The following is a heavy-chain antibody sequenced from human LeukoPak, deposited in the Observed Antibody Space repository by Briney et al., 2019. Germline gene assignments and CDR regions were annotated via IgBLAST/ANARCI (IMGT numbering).Heavy chain of an antibody. CDR1: GGSFSGYY. CDR2: INHSGST. D-gene: IGHD6-13*01. CDR3: ARQRAYNSSSWYPFDY. J-gene: IGHJ4*02. V-gene: IGHV4-34*01. Sequence: SETPSLTCAVYGGSFSGYYWSWIRQPPGKGLEWIGEINHSGSTNYNPSLKSRVTISVDTSKNQFPLKLSSVTAADTAVYYCARQRAYNSSSWYPFDYWGQGTLVTVSS.